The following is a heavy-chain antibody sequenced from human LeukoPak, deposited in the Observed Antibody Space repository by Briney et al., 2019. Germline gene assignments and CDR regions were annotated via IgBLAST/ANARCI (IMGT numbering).Heavy chain of an antibody. V-gene: IGHV3-21*01. J-gene: IGHJ6*03. CDR3: AREEGGTIFGVVTTDCDMDV. CDR2: ISSGGSII. CDR1: GFTFSTYA. Sequence: GGSLRLSCAASGFTFSTYAMNWVRQAPGKGLEWVSSISSGGSIIYFADSLKGRFTISRDNAKNSLYLQMNSLRVEDTAVYYCAREEGGTIFGVVTTDCDMDVWGKGTTVTVSS. D-gene: IGHD3-3*01.